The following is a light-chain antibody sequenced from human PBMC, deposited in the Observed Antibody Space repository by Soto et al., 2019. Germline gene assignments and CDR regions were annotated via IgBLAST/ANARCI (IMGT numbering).Light chain of an antibody. V-gene: IGKV1-39*01. J-gene: IGKJ1*01. CDR3: QQSYSIPVWT. CDR2: AAT. Sequence: DIQMTQSPSSLSASVGDSVTITCRASQQTGSYVNWYQQKPGKAPKLLIYAATNLEEGVPSRFSGRGSGTDFSLSVSGLQPEDFATYYCQQSYSIPVWTFGHGTKVDIK. CDR1: QQTGSY.